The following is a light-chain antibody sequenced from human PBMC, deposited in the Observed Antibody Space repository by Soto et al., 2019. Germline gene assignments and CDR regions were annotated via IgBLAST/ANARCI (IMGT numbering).Light chain of an antibody. J-gene: IGKJ5*01. CDR2: GAS. CDR3: QQYGSSYPWT. V-gene: IGKV3-15*01. CDR1: QSVSSN. Sequence: EIVMTQSPSTLAVSPGERATLSCRASQSVSSNLAWYQQKPGQAPRLLIYGASTRATGIPARFSGSGSGTEFTLTISSLQSEDFAVYYCQQYGSSYPWTFGQGTRLEIK.